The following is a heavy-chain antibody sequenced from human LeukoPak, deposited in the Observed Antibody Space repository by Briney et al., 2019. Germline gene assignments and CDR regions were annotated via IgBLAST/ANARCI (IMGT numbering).Heavy chain of an antibody. Sequence: PGGSLRLSCAAPGFTFDDYGMSWVRQAPGKGLEWVSGINWNGGSTGYADSVKGRFTISRDNAKNSLYLQMNSLRAEDTALYYCARGEYYDSSDPCAFDYWGQGTLVTVSS. J-gene: IGHJ4*02. CDR2: INWNGGST. V-gene: IGHV3-20*04. CDR1: GFTFDDYG. CDR3: ARGEYYDSSDPCAFDY. D-gene: IGHD3-22*01.